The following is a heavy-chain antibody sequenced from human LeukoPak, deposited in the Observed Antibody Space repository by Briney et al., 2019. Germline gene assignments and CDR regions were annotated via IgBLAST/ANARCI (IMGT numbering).Heavy chain of an antibody. D-gene: IGHD3-22*01. V-gene: IGHV4-59*01. CDR2: IYYSGST. J-gene: IGHJ3*02. CDR1: GGSISNYY. Sequence: SETLSLTCTVSGGSISNYYWSWIRQPPGKGLEWIGYIYYSGSTNYNPSLKSRVAISIDTSKNQFSLKLSSVTAADTAVYYCAREKVRRYYDSSGYNLDAFDTWGQGTMVTVSS. CDR3: AREKVRRYYDSSGYNLDAFDT.